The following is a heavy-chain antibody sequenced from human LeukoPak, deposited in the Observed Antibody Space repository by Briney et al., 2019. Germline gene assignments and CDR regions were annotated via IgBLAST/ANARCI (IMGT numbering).Heavy chain of an antibody. CDR1: GGSISGHY. CDR3: ARGGSWYGD. CDR2: IYFTGTT. J-gene: IGHJ4*02. Sequence: PSETLSLTCSVSGGSISGHYWSWIRQPPGKGLEWIGYIYFTGTTNYHPSLQSRVTISLDTSKNQFSLKLRSVTAADTAVYYCARGGSWYGDWGQGTLVTVSS. D-gene: IGHD6-13*01. V-gene: IGHV4-59*08.